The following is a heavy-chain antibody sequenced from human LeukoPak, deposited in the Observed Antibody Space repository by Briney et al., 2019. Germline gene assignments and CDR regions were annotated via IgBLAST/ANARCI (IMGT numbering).Heavy chain of an antibody. CDR1: GGSISGSSYY. J-gene: IGHJ4*02. D-gene: IGHD4-17*01. V-gene: IGHV4-39*01. CDR2: GFYSGSA. CDR3: ARLRGAMTPVTADFDY. Sequence: PGTVSLTCTVSGGSISGSSYYWAWIRQPPGKGLEWIGNGFYSGSAYYNPSLKSRLTISVDTSKNQFSLDLSSVTAADAAVYYCARLRGAMTPVTADFDYWGQGILVTVSS.